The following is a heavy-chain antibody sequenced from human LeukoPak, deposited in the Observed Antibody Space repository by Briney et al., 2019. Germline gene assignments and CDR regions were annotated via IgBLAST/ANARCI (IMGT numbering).Heavy chain of an antibody. CDR3: ATGSSSSWYGRLDY. CDR2: IRYDGSNK. J-gene: IGHJ4*01. CDR1: GFTFSSYG. D-gene: IGHD6-13*01. V-gene: IGHV3-30*02. Sequence: GGSLRLSCAASGFTFSSYGMHWVRQAPGKGLEWVAFIRYDGSNKYYVDSVKGRFTISRDNSKNTLYLQMNSLRAEDTAVYYCATGSSSSWYGRLDYWGHGTLVTVSS.